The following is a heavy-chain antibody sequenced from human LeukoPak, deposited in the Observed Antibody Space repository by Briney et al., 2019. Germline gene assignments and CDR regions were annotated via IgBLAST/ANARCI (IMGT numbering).Heavy chain of an antibody. CDR1: GYTLTELS. Sequence: ASVKVSCKASGYTLTELSMHWVRQAPGKGLEWMGGFDPEDGETIYAQKFQGRVTMTEDTSTDTAYMELSSLRSEDTAVYYCATGDAPQRDYGDRGAFDIWGQGTMVTVSS. CDR2: FDPEDGET. D-gene: IGHD4-17*01. J-gene: IGHJ3*02. V-gene: IGHV1-24*01. CDR3: ATGDAPQRDYGDRGAFDI.